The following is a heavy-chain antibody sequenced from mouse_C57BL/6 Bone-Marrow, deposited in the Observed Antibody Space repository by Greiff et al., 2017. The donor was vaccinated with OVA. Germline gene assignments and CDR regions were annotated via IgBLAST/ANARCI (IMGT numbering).Heavy chain of an antibody. Sequence: QVQLQQPGAELVMPGASVKLSCKASGYTFTSYWMHWVKQRPGHGLEWIGEIDPSDSYTNYNQKFKGKSTLPVDKSNRTAYMQSSSLTSEDAAVDYRASYDYDAWLAYGGQGTLGTVSA. CDR3: ASYDYDAWLAY. CDR2: IDPSDSYT. V-gene: IGHV1-69*01. D-gene: IGHD2-4*01. CDR1: GYTFTSYW. J-gene: IGHJ3*01.